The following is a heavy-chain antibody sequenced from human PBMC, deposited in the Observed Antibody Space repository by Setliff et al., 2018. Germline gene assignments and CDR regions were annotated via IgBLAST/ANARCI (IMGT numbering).Heavy chain of an antibody. J-gene: IGHJ1*01. CDR2: INPHGSEK. CDR3: ARDASGSYGTEYFQR. D-gene: IGHD1-26*01. CDR1: GLSYTNDW. V-gene: IGHV3-7*01. Sequence: GGSLRLSCTASGLSYTNDWVSWVRQAPGKGLEWLASINPHGSEKYYADSVKGRFTISRDNAKNSLSLQMNNLRTEDTAVYFCARDASGSYGTEYFQRWGQGTLVTVSS.